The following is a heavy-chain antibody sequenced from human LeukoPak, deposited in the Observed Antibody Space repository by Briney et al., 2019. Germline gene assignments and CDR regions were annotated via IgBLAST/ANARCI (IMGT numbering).Heavy chain of an antibody. J-gene: IGHJ3*02. D-gene: IGHD4-17*01. Sequence: PSETLSLTCAVRDYSISSGYSWGWVRQPPGKGLEWIANFYLSGITYYNPSLKSRVTISLGTSNNHFSLKLSSVTASDTAVYWCAKTDYGDYGAFNIRGQGTMVTVSS. CDR1: DYSISSGYS. V-gene: IGHV4-38-2*01. CDR2: FYLSGIT. CDR3: AKTDYGDYGAFNI.